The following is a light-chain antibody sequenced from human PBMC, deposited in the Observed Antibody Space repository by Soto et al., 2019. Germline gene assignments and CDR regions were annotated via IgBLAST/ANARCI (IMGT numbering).Light chain of an antibody. CDR3: HQCYFYPLT. Sequence: AIQLTQSPSSLSASVGDRVTITCRTSQDIGSALAWYQQKPGKPPQLLIYDASNLESGVPSRFSGTGSGTDFTLTISSQQPEDFATYYCHQCYFYPLTFGGGTKVEIK. V-gene: IGKV1-13*02. J-gene: IGKJ4*01. CDR1: QDIGSA. CDR2: DAS.